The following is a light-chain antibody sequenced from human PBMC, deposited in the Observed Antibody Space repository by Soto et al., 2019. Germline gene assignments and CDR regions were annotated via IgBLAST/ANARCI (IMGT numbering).Light chain of an antibody. CDR1: SSDVGGYNY. CDR3: TSKTSSTYVV. CDR2: EVS. Sequence: QAALTQPASVSGSPGQSITISCTGTSSDVGGYNYVSWYQQHPGKAPKLMIYEVSNRPSGVSNRCSGSKSGNTASLTISGLQAEDEADYYCTSKTSSTYVVFGGGTKVTVL. V-gene: IGLV2-14*01. J-gene: IGLJ2*01.